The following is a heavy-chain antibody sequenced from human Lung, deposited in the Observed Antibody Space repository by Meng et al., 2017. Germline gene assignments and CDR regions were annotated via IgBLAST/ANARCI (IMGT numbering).Heavy chain of an antibody. CDR3: ARDYGGNSGGY. D-gene: IGHD4-23*01. CDR1: GFTFSDYS. V-gene: IGHV3-21*03. CDR2: ISSGSSYI. Sequence: VESGRSLVKPGVSRTLSRAACGFTFSDYSMNWVRQAPGKGLEWVSSISSGSSYIYYADSVKGRFTISRDNAKNSLYLHMNSLRVEDTGLYYCARDYGGNSGGYWGQGTLVTVSS. J-gene: IGHJ4*02.